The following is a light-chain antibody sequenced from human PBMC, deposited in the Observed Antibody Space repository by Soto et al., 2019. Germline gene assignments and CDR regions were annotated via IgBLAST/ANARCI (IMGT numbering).Light chain of an antibody. CDR3: QKYGRSPRT. CDR2: GAY. Sequence: EIVLTQSPGTLSLSPGERATLSCRASQSISSNYLAWYQQKPGQATRLLIYGAYRSATGITRRFSASGSGTDFMLTISRLETESVADYYCQKYGRSPRTFGEGTKLEIK. CDR1: QSISSNY. V-gene: IGKV3-20*01. J-gene: IGKJ2*01.